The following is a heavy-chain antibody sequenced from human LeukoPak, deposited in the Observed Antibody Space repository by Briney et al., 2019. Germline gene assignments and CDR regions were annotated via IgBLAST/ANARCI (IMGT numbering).Heavy chain of an antibody. D-gene: IGHD3-3*01. J-gene: IGHJ4*02. CDR3: ARRVDFWSGSYPSSHLDY. Sequence: SETLSLTCTVSGASISSDYWSWIRQPPGKGLVWIGYIQNSGNTIYNPSLKSRVTISIDTSKSQFSLRLNSMTAADTAVYYCARRVDFWSGSYPSSHLDYWGQGTLVTVSS. CDR1: GASISSDY. V-gene: IGHV4-4*08. CDR2: IQNSGNT.